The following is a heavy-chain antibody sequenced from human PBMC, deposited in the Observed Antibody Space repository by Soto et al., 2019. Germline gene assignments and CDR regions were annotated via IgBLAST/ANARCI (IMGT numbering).Heavy chain of an antibody. CDR1: GYSFTSYW. CDR2: IDPSDSYT. CDR3: ARHGVATIFYYRMDV. J-gene: IGHJ6*02. Sequence: GESLKISCKGSGYSFTSYWISWVRQVPGKGLEWMGRIDPSDSYTNYSPSFQGHVTISADKSISTAYLQWSSLKASDTAMYYCARHGVATIFYYRMDVWGQGTTVTVSS. V-gene: IGHV5-10-1*01. D-gene: IGHD5-12*01.